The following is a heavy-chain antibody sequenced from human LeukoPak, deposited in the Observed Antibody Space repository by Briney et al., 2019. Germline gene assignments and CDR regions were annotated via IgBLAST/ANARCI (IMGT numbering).Heavy chain of an antibody. CDR2: INPSGGGT. CDR3: ARGGRYSNKSGLPDY. CDR1: GYTFITYH. D-gene: IGHD1-26*01. J-gene: IGHJ4*02. Sequence: ASVKVSCKASGYTFITYHIHWVRQAPGQGLEWMGVINPSGGGTSSAQKFQGRVTMTRDTSTSTVYMELSSLSSEDTAVYYCARGGRYSNKSGLPDYWGQGTLVTVSS. V-gene: IGHV1-46*01.